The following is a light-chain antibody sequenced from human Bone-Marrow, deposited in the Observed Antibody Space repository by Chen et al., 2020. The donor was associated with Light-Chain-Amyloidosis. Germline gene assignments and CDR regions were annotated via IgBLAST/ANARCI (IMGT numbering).Light chain of an antibody. Sequence: QTVVTQETSLSVSPGGTVTLTCGLSSGSVTSHHHPSWYQQTPGQAPRTLISATNMRSSGVPDRFSGSILGNKAALTITRAQADDESDYYGVMNIDSGRVFGGGTKLTVL. J-gene: IGLJ3*02. CDR1: SGSVTSHHH. CDR2: ATN. CDR3: VMNIDSGRV. V-gene: IGLV8-61*01.